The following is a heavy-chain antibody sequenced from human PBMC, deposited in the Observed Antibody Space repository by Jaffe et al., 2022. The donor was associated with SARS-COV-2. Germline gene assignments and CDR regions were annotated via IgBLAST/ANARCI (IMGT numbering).Heavy chain of an antibody. CDR3: ARVRGYDSRGTLQEYFLS. J-gene: IGHJ1*01. CDR2: ISYTGST. Sequence: QVQLQESGPGLVKPSETLSLTCSVSGASISSYYWSWIRQPPGKGLEWIGYISYTGSTNYSPSLKNRVSISVDRSQTQFSLNLRSVTAADTAVYYCARVRGYDSRGTLQEYFLSWGQGTLVTVSS. CDR1: GASISSYY. D-gene: IGHD3-22*01. V-gene: IGHV4-59*01.